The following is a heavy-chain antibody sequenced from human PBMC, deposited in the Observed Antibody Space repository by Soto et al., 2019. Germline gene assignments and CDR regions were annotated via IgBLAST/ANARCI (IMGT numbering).Heavy chain of an antibody. CDR3: AIFPPGGFRHYRFCYLDN. CDR1: GFTFSSYA. D-gene: IGHD3-3*01. V-gene: IGHV3-23*01. CDR2: ISGRGGST. Sequence: GGPLRLSCAASGFTFSSYAMSWVRQAPGKGLEWVADISGRGGSTYYADSVKGRFTISRDSSKNTLNLQMNSLRAEDTAVYYCAIFPPGGFRHYRFCYLDNWRRVTLVASCS. J-gene: IGHJ4*02.